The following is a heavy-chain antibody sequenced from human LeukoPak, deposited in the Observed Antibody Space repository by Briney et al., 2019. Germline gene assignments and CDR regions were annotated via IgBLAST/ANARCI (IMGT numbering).Heavy chain of an antibody. V-gene: IGHV1-46*03. CDR1: GYTFTSYY. CDR3: ARVMGITIFGVVIYNWFDP. CDR2: INPSGGST. Sequence: GASVKVSCKASGYTFTSYYMHWVRQAPGQGLEWMGIINPSGGSTSYAQKFRGRVTMTRDTSTSTVYMELSSLRSEDTAVYYCARVMGITIFGVVIYNWFDPWGQGTLVTVSS. J-gene: IGHJ5*02. D-gene: IGHD3-3*01.